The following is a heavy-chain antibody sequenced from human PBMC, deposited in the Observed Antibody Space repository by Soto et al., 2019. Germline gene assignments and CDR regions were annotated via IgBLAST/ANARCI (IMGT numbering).Heavy chain of an antibody. CDR2: IYYSGST. V-gene: IGHV4-59*08. CDR3: ARGLSSDFDY. J-gene: IGHJ4*02. CDR1: GGSISSYY. D-gene: IGHD6-19*01. Sequence: PSETLSLTCTVSGGSISSYYWSWIRQPPGKGLEWIGYIYYSGSTNYNPSLKSRVTISVDTSKNQFSLKLNSMTAADTAVYYCARGLSSDFDYWGQGTLVTVSS.